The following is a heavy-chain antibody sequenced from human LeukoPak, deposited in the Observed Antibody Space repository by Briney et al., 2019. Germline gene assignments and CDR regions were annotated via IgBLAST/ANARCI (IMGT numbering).Heavy chain of an antibody. CDR3: ARDLGYSSGWYLDY. J-gene: IGHJ4*02. CDR1: GFTFSSYS. CDR2: ISSSSSTI. V-gene: IGHV3-48*01. D-gene: IGHD6-19*01. Sequence: GGSLRLSCAASGFTFSSYSMNWARQAPGKGLEWVSYISSSSSTIYYADSVKGRFTISRDNAKNSLYLQMNSLRAEDTAVYYCARDLGYSSGWYLDYWGQGTLVTVSS.